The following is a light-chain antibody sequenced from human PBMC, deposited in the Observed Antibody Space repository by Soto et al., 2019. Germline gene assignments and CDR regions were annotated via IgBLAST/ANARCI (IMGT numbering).Light chain of an antibody. Sequence: EIVLTQSPGTLSLSPGERATLSCRASQSVSDMYLAWYQQTPGQATRLLIYASNRATGIPDRFSGSGSGTDFTLTISRLEPEDFAVYYCQHYGASALFGPGTKVEIK. CDR1: QSVSDMY. CDR3: QHYGASAL. CDR2: AS. V-gene: IGKV3-20*01. J-gene: IGKJ3*01.